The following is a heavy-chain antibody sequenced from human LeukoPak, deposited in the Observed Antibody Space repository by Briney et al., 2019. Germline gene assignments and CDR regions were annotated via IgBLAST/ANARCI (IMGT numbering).Heavy chain of an antibody. CDR1: GFTFSSYA. D-gene: IGHD1-26*01. Sequence: GGSLRLSCAASGFTFSSYAMSWVRQAPGKGLEWVSTFSGSGGNTYYADSVKGRFTISRDNAKNSLYLQMNSLRAEDTAVYYCARDSVYSGSNWGQGTLVTVSS. CDR2: FSGSGGNT. V-gene: IGHV3-23*01. CDR3: ARDSVYSGSN. J-gene: IGHJ4*02.